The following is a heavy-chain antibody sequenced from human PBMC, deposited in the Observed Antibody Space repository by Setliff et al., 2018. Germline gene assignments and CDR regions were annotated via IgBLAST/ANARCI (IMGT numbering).Heavy chain of an antibody. CDR3: ATPGFISGRFDY. CDR1: GFTFSNAW. D-gene: IGHD6-19*01. J-gene: IGHJ4*02. V-gene: IGHV3-15*01. Sequence: PGGSLRLSCAASGFTFSNAWMSWVRQAPGKGLEWVGRIKTKTDGGTAEYAAPVKGRFTISRDDSKNTLYLQMSSLKMEDTAVYYCATPGFISGRFDYWGQGTLVTVSS. CDR2: IKTKTDGGTA.